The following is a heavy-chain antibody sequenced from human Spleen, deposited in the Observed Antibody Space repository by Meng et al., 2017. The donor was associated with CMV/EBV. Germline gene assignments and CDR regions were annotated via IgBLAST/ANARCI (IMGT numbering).Heavy chain of an antibody. CDR2: IYPGDSDT. D-gene: IGHD5-18*01. Sequence: GESLKISCKGSGYSFTSNWIAWVRQMPGKGLEWVGIIYPGDSDTRYSPSFQGQVTISADRSSSTAYLQWSSLEASDTAMYYCASGGYSYGYLSYWGQGTLVTVSS. CDR3: ASGGYSYGYLSY. V-gene: IGHV5-51*01. CDR1: GYSFTSNW. J-gene: IGHJ4*02.